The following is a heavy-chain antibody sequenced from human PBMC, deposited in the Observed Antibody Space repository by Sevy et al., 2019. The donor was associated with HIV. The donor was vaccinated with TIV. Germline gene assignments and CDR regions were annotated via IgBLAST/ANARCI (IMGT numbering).Heavy chain of an antibody. Sequence: GGSLRLSCAASGFTFSSYGMHWVRQAPGKGLEWVAVISYDGSNKYYVDSVKGRFTISRDNSKNTLYLQMNSLRAEDTAVHYCARAYYDFWSGYFYDAFDIWGQGTMVTVSS. CDR1: GFTFSSYG. CDR2: ISYDGSNK. J-gene: IGHJ3*02. D-gene: IGHD3-3*01. CDR3: ARAYYDFWSGYFYDAFDI. V-gene: IGHV3-30*03.